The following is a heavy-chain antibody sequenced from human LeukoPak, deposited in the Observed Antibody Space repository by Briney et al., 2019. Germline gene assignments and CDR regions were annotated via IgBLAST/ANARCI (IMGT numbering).Heavy chain of an antibody. Sequence: PGGSLRLSCAASGFTFSSYEMNWVRQAPGRGLEWVSYISSSGTTIYYADSVKGRFTISRDNAKNSLYLQMISLRVEDTALYYCTRGGDLALAAYDSWGQGTLATVSS. J-gene: IGHJ5*02. V-gene: IGHV3-48*03. CDR2: ISSSGTTI. CDR3: TRGGDLALAAYDS. CDR1: GFTFSSYE. D-gene: IGHD3-16*01.